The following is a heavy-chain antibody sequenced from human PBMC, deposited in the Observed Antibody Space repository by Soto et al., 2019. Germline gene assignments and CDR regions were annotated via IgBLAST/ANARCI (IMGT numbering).Heavy chain of an antibody. CDR3: ERGQRFSDWFAP. V-gene: IGHV4-4*07. CDR1: GGAINSYY. Sequence: SETLSLTCTVSGGAINSYYWTWIRQPAGKGLEWIGRIYSSGSTKYKPSLQSRVTMSLDTSKNQFSLRLTSVTAAETAVYYCERGQRFSDWFAPWGQGTLVTVSS. D-gene: IGHD3-3*01. J-gene: IGHJ5*02. CDR2: IYSSGST.